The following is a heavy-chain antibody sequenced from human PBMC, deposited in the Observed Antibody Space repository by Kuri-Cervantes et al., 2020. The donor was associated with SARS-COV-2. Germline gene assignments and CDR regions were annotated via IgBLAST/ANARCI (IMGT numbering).Heavy chain of an antibody. CDR3: TYGWELPTTRDYDY. CDR1: GFLFSASA. CDR2: VRGKANNYAT. Sequence: GESLKISCEVSGFLFSASAIHWVRQGSGKGLEWVGRVRGKANNYATAYAASVKGRFTISRDDSKNMAYLQMNSLKTEDTAVYYCTYGWELPTTRDYDYWGQGTLVTDSS. D-gene: IGHD1-26*01. V-gene: IGHV3-73*01. J-gene: IGHJ4*02.